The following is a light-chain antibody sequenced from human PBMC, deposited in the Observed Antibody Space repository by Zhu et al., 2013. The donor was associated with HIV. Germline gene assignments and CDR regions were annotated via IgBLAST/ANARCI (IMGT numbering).Light chain of an antibody. CDR1: QSVSSY. Sequence: EIVLTQSPATLSLSPGERATLSCRASQSVSSYLAWYQQKPGQAPRLLIYDASSRATGIPDRFTGSGSGTDFTLTISRLEPEDFAVYYCQHYGSSPNTFGQGTRLEIK. CDR3: QHYGSSPNT. J-gene: IGKJ5*01. CDR2: DAS. V-gene: IGKV3-20*01.